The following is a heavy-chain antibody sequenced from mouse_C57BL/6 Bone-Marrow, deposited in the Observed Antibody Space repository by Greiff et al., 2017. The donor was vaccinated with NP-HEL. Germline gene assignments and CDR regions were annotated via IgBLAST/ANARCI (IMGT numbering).Heavy chain of an antibody. Sequence: EVKVVESGGGLVQSGRSLRLSCATSGFTFSDFYMEWVRQAPGKGLEWIAASRNKASDYTTEYNASVKGRFIVSRDTSQSILYLQMNALRAEDTAIYYCARDGLDWYFDVWGTGTTVTVSS. CDR2: SRNKASDYTT. CDR3: ARDGLDWYFDV. V-gene: IGHV7-1*01. J-gene: IGHJ1*03. CDR1: GFTFSDFY. D-gene: IGHD2-13*01.